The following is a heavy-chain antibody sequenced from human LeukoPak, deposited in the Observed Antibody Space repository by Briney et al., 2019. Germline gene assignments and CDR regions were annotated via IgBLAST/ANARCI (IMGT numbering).Heavy chain of an antibody. CDR3: ARDRPLTGYYLYYYYYMDV. CDR1: GFTFSSYS. V-gene: IGHV3-21*01. J-gene: IGHJ6*03. Sequence: PGGSLRLSCAASGFTFSSYSMNWVRQAPGKGLEWVSSISSSSSYIYYADSVKGRFTISRDNAKNSLYLQMNSLRAEDTAVYYCARDRPLTGYYLYYYYYMDVWGKGTTVTVSS. CDR2: ISSSSSYI. D-gene: IGHD3-9*01.